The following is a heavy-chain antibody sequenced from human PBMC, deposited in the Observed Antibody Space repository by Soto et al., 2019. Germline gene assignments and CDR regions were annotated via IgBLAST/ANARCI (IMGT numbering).Heavy chain of an antibody. D-gene: IGHD6-19*01. J-gene: IGHJ4*02. Sequence: GGSLRLSCAASGFTFDDYAMHWVRQAPGKGLEWVSGISWNSGSIGYADSVKGRFTISRDNAKNSLYLQMNSLRAEDTALYYCAKDIGFGQWLAIDYWGQGTLVTVSS. CDR1: GFTFDDYA. CDR2: ISWNSGSI. CDR3: AKDIGFGQWLAIDY. V-gene: IGHV3-9*01.